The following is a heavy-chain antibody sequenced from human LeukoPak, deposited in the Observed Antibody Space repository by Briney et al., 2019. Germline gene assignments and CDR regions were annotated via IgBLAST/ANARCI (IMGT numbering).Heavy chain of an antibody. D-gene: IGHD2-21*01. CDR3: ARSPVFLPYYFDY. J-gene: IGHJ4*02. CDR1: GGTFSSYA. V-gene: IGHV1-69*13. CDR2: IIPIFGTA. Sequence: SVKVSCKASGGTFSSYAISWVRQAPGQGLEWMGGIIPIFGTANYAQKFQGRVTITADESTSTAYMELSSLRSEDTAVYYCARSPVFLPYYFDYWGQGTLVTVSS.